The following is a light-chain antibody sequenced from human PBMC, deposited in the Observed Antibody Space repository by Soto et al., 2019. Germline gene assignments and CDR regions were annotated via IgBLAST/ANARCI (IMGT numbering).Light chain of an antibody. Sequence: QSVLTQPASVSGSPGQSITISCTGSDSDVGGYNYVSWYQQHPGKAPKLMIYEVSNRPSGVSNRFSGSKSGDTASLTISGLQAEDEADYYCSSYSSSFTLDVFGTGTKVTVL. V-gene: IGLV2-14*01. CDR1: DSDVGGYNY. CDR3: SSYSSSFTLDV. CDR2: EVS. J-gene: IGLJ1*01.